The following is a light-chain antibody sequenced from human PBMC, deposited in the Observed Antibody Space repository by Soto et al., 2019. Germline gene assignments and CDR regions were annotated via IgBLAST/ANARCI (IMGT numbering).Light chain of an antibody. J-gene: IGKJ5*01. Sequence: EIVMTQYPANLSLSPGERATLSCRASQSVSSKLAWYQQKPGQAPRLLIYGASTRATGIPARFSGSGSGTEFTLTISSLQSEDFAVYYCQQYNNWPTITFGQGTRLEIK. CDR3: QQYNNWPTIT. CDR2: GAS. CDR1: QSVSSK. V-gene: IGKV3-15*01.